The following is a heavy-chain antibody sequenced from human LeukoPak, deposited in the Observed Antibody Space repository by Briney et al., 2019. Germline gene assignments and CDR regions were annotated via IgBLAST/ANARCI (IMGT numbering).Heavy chain of an antibody. V-gene: IGHV3-23*01. CDR1: GFTFSSYA. J-gene: IGHJ4*02. Sequence: GGSLRLSCAASGFTFSSYAMSWVRQAPGKGLEWVSGISGSGDNTYYADSVKGRFTISRDNSKNTLYVQVKSLGTEDTAAYYCAKGSYYDSSGSSYFDYWGQGTLVTVSS. D-gene: IGHD3-22*01. CDR2: ISGSGDNT. CDR3: AKGSYYDSSGSSYFDY.